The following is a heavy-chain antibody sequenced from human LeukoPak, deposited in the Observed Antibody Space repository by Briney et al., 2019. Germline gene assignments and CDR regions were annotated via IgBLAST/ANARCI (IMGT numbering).Heavy chain of an antibody. D-gene: IGHD7-27*01. Sequence: GGSLRLSCAASGFTFSSYTMSWVRQAPGKGLKWVSTITTGGPNTYYADSVKGRFTVSRDDSKNTLYLQMNSLRAEDTAVYYCAKDGGLWVSAHWGDSWGRGTLVTVSS. CDR3: AKDGGLWVSAHWGDS. CDR2: ITTGGPNT. V-gene: IGHV3-23*01. CDR1: GFTFSSYT. J-gene: IGHJ4*02.